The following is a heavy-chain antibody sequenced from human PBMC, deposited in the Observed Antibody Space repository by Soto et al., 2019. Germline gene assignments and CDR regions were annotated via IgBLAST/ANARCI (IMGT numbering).Heavy chain of an antibody. CDR3: AAVLRYDSSGYSPP. Sequence: SVKVSCRASGLTFTSSAVQWVRQARGQRLEWIGWIVVGSGNTNYAQKFQERVTITRDMSTSTAYMELSSLRSEDTAVYYCAAVLRYDSSGYSPPWGQGTMVTVSS. V-gene: IGHV1-58*01. J-gene: IGHJ3*01. CDR1: GLTFTSSA. D-gene: IGHD3-22*01. CDR2: IVVGSGNT.